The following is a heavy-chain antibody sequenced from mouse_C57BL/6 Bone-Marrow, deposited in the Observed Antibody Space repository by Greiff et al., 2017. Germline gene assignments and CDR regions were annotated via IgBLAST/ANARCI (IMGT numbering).Heavy chain of an antibody. D-gene: IGHD2-1*01. J-gene: IGHJ4*01. CDR3: ARSRGKFAMGY. V-gene: IGHV1-81*01. CDR2: IYPRSGNT. CDR1: GYTFTSYG. Sequence: QVQLKQSGAELARPGASVKLSCKASGYTFTSYGISWVKQRTGQGLEWIGEIYPRSGNTYYNEKFKGKATLTADKSSSTAYMELRSLTSEDSAVYFCARSRGKFAMGYWGQGTSVTVSS.